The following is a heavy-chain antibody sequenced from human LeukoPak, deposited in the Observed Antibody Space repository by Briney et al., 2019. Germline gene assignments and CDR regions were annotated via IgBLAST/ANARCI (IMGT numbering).Heavy chain of an antibody. D-gene: IGHD3-10*01. J-gene: IGHJ6*02. CDR2: IYYSGST. Sequence: SETLSLTCTVSGGSISSYYWSWIRQPPGKGLEWIGYIYYSGSTNYNPSLKSRVTISVDTSKNQFSLKLSSVTAADTAVYYCARHSSMVRGVAAPRWDVWGQGTTVTVSS. CDR1: GGSISSYY. V-gene: IGHV4-59*08. CDR3: ARHSSMVRGVAAPRWDV.